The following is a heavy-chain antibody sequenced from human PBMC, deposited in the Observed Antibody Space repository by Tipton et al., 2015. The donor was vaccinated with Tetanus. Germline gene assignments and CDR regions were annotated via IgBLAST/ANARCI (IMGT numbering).Heavy chain of an antibody. D-gene: IGHD6-19*01. CDR3: ARDRDGGWSLDS. CDR2: ILGGGGSP. J-gene: IGHJ4*02. CDR1: GFTFSTYP. V-gene: IGHV3-64*01. Sequence: SLRLSCAASGFTFSTYPMHWVRQAPGKGLEYVSSILGGGGSPFYANSVKGRFTISRDNSKNTLYLQMGSLGPEDMAVYYCARDRDGGWSLDSWGQGTLVTVSS.